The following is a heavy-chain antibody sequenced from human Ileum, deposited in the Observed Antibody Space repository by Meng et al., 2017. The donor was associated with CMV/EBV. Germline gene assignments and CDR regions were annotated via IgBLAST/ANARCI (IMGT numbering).Heavy chain of an antibody. CDR3: VRLTGNSWLDY. D-gene: IGHD6-13*01. Sequence: QVQQPLPGTGLAQTSHTLLLTSSISGDSVSSPTVNWNWIRPSPGLGLEGMRRNYYRSNSFNDYAVNGRGRITPNPDKTKIQLPLQLNSVTPKDMAVYDSVRLTGNSWLDYWGRGTLVTVSS. CDR2: NYYRSNSFN. CDR1: GDSVSSPTVN. J-gene: IGHJ4*02. V-gene: IGHV6-1*01.